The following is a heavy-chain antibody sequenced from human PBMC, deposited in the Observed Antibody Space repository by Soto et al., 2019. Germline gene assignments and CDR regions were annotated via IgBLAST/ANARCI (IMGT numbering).Heavy chain of an antibody. J-gene: IGHJ1*01. Sequence: EVQLLESGGGLVQPGGSLRLSCAASGFTFSSYAMSWVRQAPGKGLEWVSAISGSGGSTYYADSVKGRFTISRDNSKNTRYLQMNSLRAEDTAVYYCAKAPSRGTIAVARLYFQHWGQGTLVTVSS. CDR1: GFTFSSYA. CDR3: AKAPSRGTIAVARLYFQH. D-gene: IGHD6-19*01. V-gene: IGHV3-23*01. CDR2: ISGSGGST.